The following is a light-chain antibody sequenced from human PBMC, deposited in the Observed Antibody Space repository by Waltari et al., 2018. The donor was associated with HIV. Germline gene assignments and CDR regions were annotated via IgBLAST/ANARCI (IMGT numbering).Light chain of an antibody. CDR2: DVS. Sequence: QSALTQPASVSGSPGPSITISCTGTSSDVGGYNHVSWYQQHPGKAPKLMIYDVSNRPSGVSNRFSGSKSGNTASLTISGLRAEDEADYYCSSYTSSSTLVFGGGTKLTVL. CDR1: SSDVGGYNH. CDR3: SSYTSSSTLV. J-gene: IGLJ2*01. V-gene: IGLV2-14*03.